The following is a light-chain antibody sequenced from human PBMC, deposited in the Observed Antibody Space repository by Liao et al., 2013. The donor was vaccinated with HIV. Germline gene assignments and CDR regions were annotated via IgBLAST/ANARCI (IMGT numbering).Light chain of an antibody. J-gene: IGLJ2*01. CDR1: NIGSKS. CDR3: QAWDSSTGDMV. Sequence: SYELTQPPSVSVAPGKTARITCGGNNIGSKSVHWYQQKPGQAPVLVIYYDSDRPSGIPERFSGSSSGTTVTLTISGVQAEDEADYYCQAWDSSTGDMVFGGGTKLTVL. CDR2: YDS. V-gene: IGLV3-21*01.